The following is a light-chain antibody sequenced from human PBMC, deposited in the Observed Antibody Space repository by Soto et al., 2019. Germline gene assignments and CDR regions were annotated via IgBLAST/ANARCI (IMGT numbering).Light chain of an antibody. J-gene: IGKJ5*01. V-gene: IGKV3-20*01. CDR1: QNVRSN. Sequence: EIVLTQSPGTLSLSPGERATLSCRAGQNVRSNLAWYQQKPGQAPRLLIYAASRRATGIPDRFSGSGSGTDFSLTISRLEPDDFAVYYCHQYGYSPPGTFGQGTRVEI. CDR3: HQYGYSPPGT. CDR2: AAS.